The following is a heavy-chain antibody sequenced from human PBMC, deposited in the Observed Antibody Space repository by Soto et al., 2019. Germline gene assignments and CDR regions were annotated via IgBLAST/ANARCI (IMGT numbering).Heavy chain of an antibody. CDR1: GYTFTDYY. Sequence: APEKVSCKASGYTFTDYYMHWVRQAPGQGLEWMGWINPNSGGTNYAQRFQGRVTMTRDTSITTAYMELSRLRPDDTAVYYCASNPASCSREYWDKGSLVAVAS. CDR3: ASNPASCSREY. V-gene: IGHV1-2*02. CDR2: INPNSGGT. D-gene: IGHD6-13*01. J-gene: IGHJ4*02.